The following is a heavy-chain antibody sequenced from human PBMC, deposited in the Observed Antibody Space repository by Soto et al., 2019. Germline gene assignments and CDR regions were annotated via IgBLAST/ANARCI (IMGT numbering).Heavy chain of an antibody. V-gene: IGHV3-23*01. CDR3: ARGATSPSY. J-gene: IGHJ4*02. CDR2: ISSSGGSA. Sequence: EVQLLESGGGLVQPGGSLRLSCAASGFTFSSYGMSWVRQAPGKGLEWVSAISSSGGSAYYADSVKGRFTISRDNSKNILYLQMNSLRAEYTAVYYCARGATSPSYWGQGTLVTVSS. CDR1: GFTFSSYG.